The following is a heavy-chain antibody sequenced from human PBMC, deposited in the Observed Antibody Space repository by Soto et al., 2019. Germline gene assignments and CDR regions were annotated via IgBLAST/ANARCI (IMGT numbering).Heavy chain of an antibody. CDR3: ARRRRGGYNWNYERSNWFDP. CDR2: IKHSGST. Sequence: QVQLQQWGAGLLKPSETLSLTCAVYGGSFSGYYCSWSRQPPGKGLVWIWDIKHSGSTNYNPSLKSRVTISGHTSKSQFYLKLSAVTAADTAVYYCARRRRGGYNWNYERSNWFDPWGQGTLVTVSS. J-gene: IGHJ5*02. CDR1: GGSFSGYY. D-gene: IGHD1-7*01. V-gene: IGHV4-34*01.